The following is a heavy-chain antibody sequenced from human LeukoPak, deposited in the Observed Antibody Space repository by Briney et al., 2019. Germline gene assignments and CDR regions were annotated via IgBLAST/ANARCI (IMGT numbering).Heavy chain of an antibody. D-gene: IGHD6-19*01. J-gene: IGHJ6*02. CDR1: GFPFSEFG. V-gene: IGHV3-33*01. CDR3: ARDLGSGSGWYFYYYGMDV. Sequence: GGSLRLSCAASGFPFSEFGKQWVRQAPGKGQEWVAVIWYDGSHQYYVDSVKGRFTISRDNSKNTLYLQMSSLRAEDTAVYYCARDLGSGSGWYFYYYGMDVWGQGTTVTVSS. CDR2: IWYDGSHQ.